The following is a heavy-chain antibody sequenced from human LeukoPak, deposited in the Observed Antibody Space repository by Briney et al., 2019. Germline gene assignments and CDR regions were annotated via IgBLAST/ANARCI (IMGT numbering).Heavy chain of an antibody. CDR1: GYTLTELS. D-gene: IGHD2-8*01. CDR2: FDPEDGKT. CDR3: AETHGVP. Sequence: GASVKVSCKVSGYTLTELSIHWVRQAPGEGLEWMGGFDPEDGKTLYAQMFQGRVTMTEDTSTDTAYMELSSLRSEDTAVYYCAETHGVPWGQGTLVTVSS. V-gene: IGHV1-24*01. J-gene: IGHJ4*02.